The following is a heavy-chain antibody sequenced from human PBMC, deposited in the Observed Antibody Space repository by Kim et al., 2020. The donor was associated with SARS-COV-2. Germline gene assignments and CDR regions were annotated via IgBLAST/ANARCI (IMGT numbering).Heavy chain of an antibody. D-gene: IGHD6-19*01. V-gene: IGHV3-74*01. Sequence: GGSLRLSCAASGFSFSSYWMHWVRQVPGKGLLWVSRINSDGSSTNYADSVKGRFTISRDNAKNTLYLQMNSLRAEDTAVYYCARGPITVAGTTLGTGFGAWGQGTLVTVSS. J-gene: IGHJ5*02. CDR2: INSDGSST. CDR3: ARGPITVAGTTLGTGFGA. CDR1: GFSFSSYW.